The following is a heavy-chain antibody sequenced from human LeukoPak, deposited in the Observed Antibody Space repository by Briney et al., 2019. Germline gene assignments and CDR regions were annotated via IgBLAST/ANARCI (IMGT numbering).Heavy chain of an antibody. CDR1: VYTFSSYY. CDR3: AREASGGYFDY. V-gene: IGHV1-46*01. J-gene: IGHJ4*02. D-gene: IGHD2-15*01. Sequence: ASVTVSCKSSVYTFSSYYMHWVRQPPAQGLEWVGLINPNGDSTNYAQKFRGRVTMTRDASTSTVYMDLNSLTSEDTAVYYCAREASGGYFDYWGQGTLVTVSS. CDR2: INPNGDST.